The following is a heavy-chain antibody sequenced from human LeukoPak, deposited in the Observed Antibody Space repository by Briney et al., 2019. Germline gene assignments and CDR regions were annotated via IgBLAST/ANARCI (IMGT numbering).Heavy chain of an antibody. J-gene: IGHJ6*03. Sequence: SETLSLTCAVYGGSFSGYYWSWIRQPPGKGLEWIGEINHSGSTNYNPSLKSRVTISVDTSKNQFSLKLSSVTAADTAVYYCARLGAYDYVWGSYRYYYYYYMDVWGKGTTVTISS. CDR2: INHSGST. V-gene: IGHV4-34*01. CDR1: GGSFSGYY. CDR3: ARLGAYDYVWGSYRYYYYYYMDV. D-gene: IGHD3-16*02.